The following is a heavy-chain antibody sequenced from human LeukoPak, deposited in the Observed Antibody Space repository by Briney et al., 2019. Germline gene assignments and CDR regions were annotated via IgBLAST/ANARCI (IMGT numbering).Heavy chain of an antibody. J-gene: IGHJ4*02. CDR1: GGSISSSSYY. V-gene: IGHV4-39*01. Sequence: SETLSLTCTVSGGSISSSSYYWGWIRQPPGKGLEWIGSIYYSGSTYYNPSLKSRVTISVDTSKNQFSLKLSSVTAADTAVYYCARGFRGASFDYWGQGTLVTVSS. CDR2: IYYSGST. D-gene: IGHD1-26*01. CDR3: ARGFRGASFDY.